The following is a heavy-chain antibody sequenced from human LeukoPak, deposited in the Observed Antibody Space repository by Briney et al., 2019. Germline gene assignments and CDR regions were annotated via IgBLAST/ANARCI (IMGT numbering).Heavy chain of an antibody. J-gene: IGHJ5*02. CDR1: GHTFTSYY. D-gene: IGHD3-3*01. Sequence: ASVKVTCKASGHTFTSYYMHWVRQAPGQGLEWMGIINPSGGSTSYAQKFQGRVTMTRDTSTSTVYMELSSLRSEDTAVYYCARDPEFPLHYDFWSGPTNWFDPWGQGTLVTVSS. CDR3: ARDPEFPLHYDFWSGPTNWFDP. CDR2: INPSGGST. V-gene: IGHV1-46*01.